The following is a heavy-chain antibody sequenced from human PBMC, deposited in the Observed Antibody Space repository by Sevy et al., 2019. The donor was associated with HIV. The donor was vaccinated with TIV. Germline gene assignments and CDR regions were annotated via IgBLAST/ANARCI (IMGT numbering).Heavy chain of an antibody. J-gene: IGHJ6*03. CDR3: ARDGVVVPAAPYYYYYYMDV. CDR2: ISSSSSTI. V-gene: IGHV3-48*02. CDR1: GFTFSSYS. D-gene: IGHD2-2*01. Sequence: GGSLRLSCAASGFTFSSYSMNWVRQAPGKGLEWVSYISSSSSTIYYADSVKGRFTISRDNAKNSLYLQMNSLRDEDTAVYYSARDGVVVPAAPYYYYYYMDVWGKGTTVTVSS.